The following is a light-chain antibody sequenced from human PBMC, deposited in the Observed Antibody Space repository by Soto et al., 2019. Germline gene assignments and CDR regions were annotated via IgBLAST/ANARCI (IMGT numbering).Light chain of an antibody. J-gene: IGKJ5*01. CDR1: QNVDIY. V-gene: IGKV3-11*01. CDR3: QQRKYWPPIT. CDR2: DAT. Sequence: ETVLTQSPATLSLSPGERATLSCRASQNVDIYVAWYQQKPGQAPRLLIYDATNRATGIPARFSGSGSGTDFALTISSLEPDDFVVYYCQQRKYWPPITFGQGTRLEIK.